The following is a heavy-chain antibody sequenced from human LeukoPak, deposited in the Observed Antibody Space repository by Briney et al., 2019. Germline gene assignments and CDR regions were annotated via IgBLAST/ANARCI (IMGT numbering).Heavy chain of an antibody. J-gene: IGHJ4*02. CDR1: GFSFSSYE. D-gene: IGHD7-27*01. Sequence: GGSLRLSCAASGFSFSSYEMNWVRQAPGKGLEWVSYISSSGSTIYYADSVKGRFTISRDNAKNSLNLQMSSLRAEDTAVYYCARDRGGTNWGIYVFDYWGQGVLVTVSS. CDR3: ARDRGGTNWGIYVFDY. CDR2: ISSSGSTI. V-gene: IGHV3-48*03.